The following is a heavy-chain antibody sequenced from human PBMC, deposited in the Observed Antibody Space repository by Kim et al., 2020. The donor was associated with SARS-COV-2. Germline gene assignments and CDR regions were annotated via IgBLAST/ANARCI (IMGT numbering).Heavy chain of an antibody. J-gene: IGHJ6*02. Sequence: GGSLRLSCAASGFTFSSYSMNWVRQAPGKGLEWVSSISSSSSYISYADSVKGRFTISRDNAKNSLYLQMNSLRAEDTAVYYCARDRQVVPAAIRYYYYYGMDVWGQGTTVTVSS. CDR3: ARDRQVVPAAIRYYYYYGMDV. V-gene: IGHV3-21*01. CDR2: ISSSSSYI. D-gene: IGHD2-2*02. CDR1: GFTFSSYS.